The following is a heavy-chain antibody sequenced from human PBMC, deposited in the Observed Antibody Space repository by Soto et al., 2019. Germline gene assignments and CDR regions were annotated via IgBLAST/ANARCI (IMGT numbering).Heavy chain of an antibody. D-gene: IGHD3-10*01. CDR2: SSPMFGAA. Sequence: QVQLVQSGAEMKKPGSSVKVSCQSSGGTFNTYAMNWVRQAPGQGPEWMGDSSPMFGAANYGPKFQGRVTTTADESTGTSYMQFSSLTSEDADLYFCAREVQVHTPAFVYWGQGTLVTVSS. CDR1: GGTFNTYA. J-gene: IGHJ4*02. CDR3: AREVQVHTPAFVY. V-gene: IGHV1-69*19.